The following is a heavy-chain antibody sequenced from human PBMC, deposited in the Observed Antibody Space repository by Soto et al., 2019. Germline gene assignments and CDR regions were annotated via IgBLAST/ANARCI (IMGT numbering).Heavy chain of an antibody. Sequence: PGGSLRLSCAASGFPFSSYWMSWVRQAPGKGLEWVANIKQDGSEKYYVDSVKGRFTISRDNAKNSLYLQMNSLRAEDTAVYYCARDLRNIRNWGQGTLVTVSS. J-gene: IGHJ4*02. CDR3: ARDLRNIRN. CDR2: IKQDGSEK. D-gene: IGHD1-20*01. V-gene: IGHV3-7*01. CDR1: GFPFSSYW.